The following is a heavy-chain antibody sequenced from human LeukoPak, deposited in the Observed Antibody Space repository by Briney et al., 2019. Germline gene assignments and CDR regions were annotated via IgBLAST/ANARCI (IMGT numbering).Heavy chain of an antibody. D-gene: IGHD1-26*01. J-gene: IGHJ3*02. CDR1: GFAISNHY. V-gene: IGHV3-7*01. Sequence: RGSLRLSCVASGFAISNHYMTWVRQAPGKGLEWVANIKQDGSDKHYVDSVKGRFTISRDNARNSLYLQMNSLRAEDTAVYYCARESVVSGMIDDACDIWGQGTMVIVSS. CDR3: ARESVVSGMIDDACDI. CDR2: IKQDGSDK.